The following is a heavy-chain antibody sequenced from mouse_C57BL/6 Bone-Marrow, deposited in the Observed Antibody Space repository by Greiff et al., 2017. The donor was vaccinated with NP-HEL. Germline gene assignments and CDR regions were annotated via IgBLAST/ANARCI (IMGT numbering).Heavy chain of an antibody. J-gene: IGHJ3*01. Sequence: VQLQQSGPVLVKPGASVKMSCKASGYTFTDYYMNWVKQSHGKSLEWIGVINPYNGGTSYNQKFKGKATLTVDKSSSTAYMELNSLTSEDSAVYYCARREDGYFAYWGQGTLVTVSA. CDR2: INPYNGGT. D-gene: IGHD2-3*01. V-gene: IGHV1-19*01. CDR1: GYTFTDYY. CDR3: ARREDGYFAY.